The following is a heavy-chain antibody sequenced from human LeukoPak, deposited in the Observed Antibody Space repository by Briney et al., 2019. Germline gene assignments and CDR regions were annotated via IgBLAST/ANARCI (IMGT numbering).Heavy chain of an antibody. V-gene: IGHV3-23*01. J-gene: IGHJ4*02. CDR1: GFTFNSYV. D-gene: IGHD6-13*01. CDR3: AKDLEQQLAIYFDY. CDR2: IGGSGART. Sequence: PGGSLRLSCAASGFTFNSYVMSWVRQAPGKGLEWVSAIGGSGARTYYADSVRGRFTISRDNSKNTLYLQMNSLRAEDTAVYYCAKDLEQQLAIYFDYWGQGTLVTVSS.